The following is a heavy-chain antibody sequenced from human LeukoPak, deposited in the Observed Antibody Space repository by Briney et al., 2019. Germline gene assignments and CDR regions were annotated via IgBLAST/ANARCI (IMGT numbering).Heavy chain of an antibody. J-gene: IGHJ4*02. CDR2: INHSGTT. V-gene: IGHV4-34*01. Sequence: SETLSLTCAVYGGSFSSYYWSWIRQPPGKGLEWIGEINHSGTTNYNPSLKSRVTISVDTSKNQFSLNLSSLTAADTAVYYCARQHYDILTGPHPHFDSWGQGTLVTVSS. CDR3: ARQHYDILTGPHPHFDS. CDR1: GGSFSSYY. D-gene: IGHD3-9*01.